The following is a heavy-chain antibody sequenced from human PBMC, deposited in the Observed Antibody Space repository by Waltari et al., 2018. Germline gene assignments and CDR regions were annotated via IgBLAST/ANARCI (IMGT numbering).Heavy chain of an antibody. D-gene: IGHD2-15*01. CDR3: ARVGSIGYCSGGSCYWFDP. Sequence: QVQLQESGPGLVKPSEPLSLTCAVSGYSISSGYHWGWLRPPPGKGLEWIGSIYHSGSTYYNPSLKSRVTISVDTSKNQFSLKLSSVTAADTAVYYCARVGSIGYCSGGSCYWFDPWGQGTLVTVSS. J-gene: IGHJ5*02. CDR1: GYSISSGYH. V-gene: IGHV4-38-2*01. CDR2: IYHSGST.